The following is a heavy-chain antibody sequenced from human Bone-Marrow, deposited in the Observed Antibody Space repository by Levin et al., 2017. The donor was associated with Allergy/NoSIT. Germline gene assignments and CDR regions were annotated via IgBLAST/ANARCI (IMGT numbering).Heavy chain of an antibody. Sequence: LSLTCAASGFTFSSYAMSWVRQAPGKGLEWVSAISGSGGSTYYADSVKGRFTISRDNSKNTLYLQMNSLRAEDTAVYYCAKVDFWSGYYTETRDYYYYYGMDVWGQGTTVTVSS. CDR1: GFTFSSYA. J-gene: IGHJ6*02. D-gene: IGHD3-3*01. CDR3: AKVDFWSGYYTETRDYYYYYGMDV. V-gene: IGHV3-23*01. CDR2: ISGSGGST.